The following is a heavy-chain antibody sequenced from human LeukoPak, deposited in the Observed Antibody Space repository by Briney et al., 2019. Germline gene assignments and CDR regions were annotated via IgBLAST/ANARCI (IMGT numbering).Heavy chain of an antibody. V-gene: IGHV3-23*01. J-gene: IGHJ4*02. CDR3: AKHWGSGAYYFLFDF. CDR1: GFTFSSHA. CDR2: IGDTGDSR. Sequence: GGSLRLSCAASGFTFSSHAVSWFRQAPGKGPEWVSSIGDTGDSRNYADALKGRFTMSRDKSKNTLYLQMISLRADDTAVYYCAKHWGSGAYYFLFDFWGQGTLVTVSS. D-gene: IGHD3-22*01.